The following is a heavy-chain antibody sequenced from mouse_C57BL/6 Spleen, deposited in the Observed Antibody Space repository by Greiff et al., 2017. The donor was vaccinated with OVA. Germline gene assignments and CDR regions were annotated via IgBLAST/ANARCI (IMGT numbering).Heavy chain of an antibody. J-gene: IGHJ2*01. D-gene: IGHD1-1*01. CDR1: GYTFTSYW. V-gene: IGHV1-61*01. Sequence: QVQLQQPGAELVRPGSSVKLSCKASGYTFTSYWLDWVKQRPGQGLEWIGNIYPSDSETHYNQQFKDKATLTVDKSSSTAYMHLSSLTSADAAVYYCARGNYCGSSYVDYWGQGTTLTVSS. CDR2: IYPSDSET. CDR3: ARGNYCGSSYVDY.